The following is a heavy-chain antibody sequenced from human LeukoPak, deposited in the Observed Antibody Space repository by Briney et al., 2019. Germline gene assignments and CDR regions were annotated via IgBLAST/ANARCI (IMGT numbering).Heavy chain of an antibody. CDR3: ARDSGVAYKLFDP. D-gene: IGHD2-15*01. CDR1: GFTYSRYA. V-gene: IGHV3-30-3*01. J-gene: IGHJ5*02. CDR2: ISYDGSNK. Sequence: PGESLPLSCAASGFTYSRYAMHWLRQAPGKGMEWVAVISYDGSNKYYADSVKGRFTISRDNSKNTLYLQMNSLRAEGTAVYYCARDSGVAYKLFDPWGQGTLVTVSS.